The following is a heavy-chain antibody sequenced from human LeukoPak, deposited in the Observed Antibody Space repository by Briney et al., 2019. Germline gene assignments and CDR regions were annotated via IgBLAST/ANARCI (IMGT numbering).Heavy chain of an antibody. CDR3: AKVPVRPLVGATAYYFDY. Sequence: QAGGSLRLSCAASGFTFSSYVMSWVRQAPGKGLEWVSAISGSGGSTYYADSVKGRFTISRDNSKNTLYLQMNSLRAEDTAVYYCAKVPVRPLVGATAYYFDYWGQGTLVTVSS. CDR2: ISGSGGST. V-gene: IGHV3-23*01. J-gene: IGHJ4*02. CDR1: GFTFSSYV. D-gene: IGHD1-26*01.